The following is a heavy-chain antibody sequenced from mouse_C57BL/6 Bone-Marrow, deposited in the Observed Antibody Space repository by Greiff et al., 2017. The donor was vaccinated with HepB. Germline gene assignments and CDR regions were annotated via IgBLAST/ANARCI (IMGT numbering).Heavy chain of an antibody. CDR2: ISSGSSTI. CDR3: ARPIYYYGTGYFDV. CDR1: G. D-gene: IGHD1-1*01. Sequence: EVMLVESGGGLVKPGGSLKLSCAASGMHWVRQAPEKGLEWVAYISSGSSTIYYADTVKGRFTISRDNAKNTLFLQMTSLRSEDTAMYYCARPIYYYGTGYFDVWGTGTTVTVSS. V-gene: IGHV5-17*01. J-gene: IGHJ1*03.